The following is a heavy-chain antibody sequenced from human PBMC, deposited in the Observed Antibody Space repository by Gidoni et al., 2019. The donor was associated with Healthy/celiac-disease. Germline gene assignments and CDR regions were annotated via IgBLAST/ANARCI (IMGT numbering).Heavy chain of an antibody. Sequence: QLQLQESGPGLVKPSETLSLTCTVSGGSISSSSYYWGWIRQPPGKGLEWIGSIYYSGRTYYNPSLKSRVTISVDTSKNQFSLKLSSVTAADTAVYYCASYSSSWYWYFDLWGRGTLVTVSS. J-gene: IGHJ2*01. V-gene: IGHV4-39*01. CDR2: IYYSGRT. CDR3: ASYSSSWYWYFDL. CDR1: GGSISSSSYY. D-gene: IGHD6-13*01.